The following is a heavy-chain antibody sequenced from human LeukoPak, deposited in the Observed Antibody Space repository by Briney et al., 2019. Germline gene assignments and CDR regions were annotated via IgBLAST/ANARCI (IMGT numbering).Heavy chain of an antibody. Sequence: GGSLILSCAASGFTFSSYSMNWVRQAPGKGLEWVSSISSSSSYIYYADSVKGRFTISRDNAKNSLYLQMNSLRAEDTAVYYCARVVYGDYETTMLDYWGQGTLVTVSS. V-gene: IGHV3-21*01. J-gene: IGHJ4*02. CDR3: ARVVYGDYETTMLDY. CDR1: GFTFSSYS. CDR2: ISSSSSYI. D-gene: IGHD4-17*01.